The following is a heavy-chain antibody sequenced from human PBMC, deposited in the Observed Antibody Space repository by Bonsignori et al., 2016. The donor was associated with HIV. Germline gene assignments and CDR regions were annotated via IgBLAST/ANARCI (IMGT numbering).Heavy chain of an antibody. CDR1: GFTFSSYE. CDR3: ASSTSYYWGAFDI. J-gene: IGHJ3*02. D-gene: IGHD2-2*01. V-gene: IGHV3-48*03. CDR2: ISSSGSTI. Sequence: GGSLRLSCAASGFTFSSYEMNWVRQAPGKGLEWVSYISSSGSTIYYADSVKGRFTISRDNAKNSLYLQMNSLRAEDTAVYYCASSTSYYWGAFDIWGQGTMVTVSS.